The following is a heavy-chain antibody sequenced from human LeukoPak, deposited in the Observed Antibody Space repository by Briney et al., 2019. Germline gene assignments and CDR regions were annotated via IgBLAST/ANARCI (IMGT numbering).Heavy chain of an antibody. J-gene: IGHJ4*02. Sequence: PGGSLRLSCAASGFTFSSYGMHWVRQAPGKGLEWVAVIWYDGSNKYYADSVKGRFTISRDNSKNTLYLQMNSLRAEDMAVYYCARASNMAGIVDYWGQGTLVTVSS. D-gene: IGHD6-19*01. V-gene: IGHV3-33*01. CDR2: IWYDGSNK. CDR3: ARASNMAGIVDY. CDR1: GFTFSSYG.